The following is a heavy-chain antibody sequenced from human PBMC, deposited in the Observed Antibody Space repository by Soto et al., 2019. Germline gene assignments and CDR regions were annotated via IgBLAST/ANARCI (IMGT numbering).Heavy chain of an antibody. J-gene: IGHJ4*02. CDR1: GGSLSGNY. V-gene: IGHV4-34*01. Sequence: QVLLQQWGAGLLKPSETLSLTCAVYGGSLSGNYWTWIRQSPGKGLEWIGNINHSGSAIYNPSITSRVTISVGTSNNQFFLELRSVTAADTAVYYCARARADYYGSENYYKGGFYYFDHWGQGTLVTVSS. CDR3: ARARADYYGSENYYKGGFYYFDH. CDR2: INHSGSA. D-gene: IGHD3-10*01.